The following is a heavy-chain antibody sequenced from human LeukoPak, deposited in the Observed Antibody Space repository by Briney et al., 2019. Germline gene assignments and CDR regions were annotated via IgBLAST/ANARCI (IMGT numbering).Heavy chain of an antibody. CDR2: IKSKTDGGSA. CDR3: ARSTATAGIFDY. J-gene: IGHJ4*02. Sequence: GGSLRLSCAASGFXFSNAWMTWVRQAPGKGLEWVGRIKSKTDGGSADYAAPVKGRFTISRDDSKNTLYLQMNSLTAEDTAVYYCARSTATAGIFDYWGQGTLVTVSS. V-gene: IGHV3-15*01. CDR1: GFXFSNAW. D-gene: IGHD6-13*01.